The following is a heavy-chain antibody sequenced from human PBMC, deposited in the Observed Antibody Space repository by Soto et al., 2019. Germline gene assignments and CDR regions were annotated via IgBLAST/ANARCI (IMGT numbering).Heavy chain of an antibody. J-gene: IGHJ4*02. D-gene: IGHD6-25*01. CDR1: GGSISSYY. Sequence: QVHLQESGPALVKPAETLSLTCSVSGGSISSYYWSWIRQPPGKGLEWIGYVFSTGITKYNPSFMRRAPLSGATSRNQFSLNLMSVTAADTAVYYCAKWGAAAGTTWGQGIRVNVSS. V-gene: IGHV4-59*01. CDR2: VFSTGIT. CDR3: AKWGAAAGTT.